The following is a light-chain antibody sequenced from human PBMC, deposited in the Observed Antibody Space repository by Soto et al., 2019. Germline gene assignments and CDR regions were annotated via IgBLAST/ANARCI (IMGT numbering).Light chain of an antibody. CDR1: QSVSTY. J-gene: IGKJ4*01. Sequence: EIVLTQSPATLSLSPGERATLSCRASQSVSTYFAWFQQKPGQAPRLLIYDASNRATGIPARFSGSGSGTDFTLTISSLEPEDFAVYYCQQRSSWPLLTFGGGTKVEI. V-gene: IGKV3-11*01. CDR3: QQRSSWPLLT. CDR2: DAS.